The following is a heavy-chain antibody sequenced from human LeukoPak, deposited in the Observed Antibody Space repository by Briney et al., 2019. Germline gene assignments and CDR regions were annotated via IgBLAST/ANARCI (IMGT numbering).Heavy chain of an antibody. J-gene: IGHJ4*02. V-gene: IGHV1-2*02. Sequence: GASVKVSCKASGYTFTGYYIHWVRQAPGQGLEWMGWISPNSGGTNYAQEFQGRVTMTRDTSISTAYMELSGLRSDDSAVYYCARGKYRLLFGDYWGQGALATVSA. CDR2: ISPNSGGT. D-gene: IGHD2-2*01. CDR3: ARGKYRLLFGDY. CDR1: GYTFTGYY.